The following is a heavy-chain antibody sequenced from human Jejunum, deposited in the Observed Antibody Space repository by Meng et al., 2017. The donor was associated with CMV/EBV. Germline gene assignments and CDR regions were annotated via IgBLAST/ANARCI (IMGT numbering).Heavy chain of an antibody. V-gene: IGHV1-2*02. D-gene: IGHD2-21*01. J-gene: IGHJ4*02. CDR2: MSPNSGDT. Sequence: KASGSTFTAYHLHWVRQAPGQGLECVGWMSPNSGDTTSTQKFQGRVTLTSDTSITTAYMELSRLKSDDTAVYFCARNWGGGSYYLDYWGQGTLVTVSS. CDR1: GSTFTAYH. CDR3: ARNWGGGSYYLDY.